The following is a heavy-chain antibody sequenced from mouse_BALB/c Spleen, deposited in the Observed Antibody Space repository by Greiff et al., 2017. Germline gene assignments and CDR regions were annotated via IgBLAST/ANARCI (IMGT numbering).Heavy chain of an antibody. J-gene: IGHJ3*01. CDR2: ISYSGST. CDR3: ARDLYGNPAWFAY. V-gene: IGHV3-2*02. CDR1: GYSITSDYA. Sequence: EVKLMESGPGLVKPSQSLSLTCTVTGYSITSDYAWNWIRQFPGNKLEWMGYISYSGSTSYNPSLKSRISITRDTSKNQFFLQLNSVTTEDTATYYCARDLYGNPAWFAYWGQGTLVTVSA. D-gene: IGHD2-1*01.